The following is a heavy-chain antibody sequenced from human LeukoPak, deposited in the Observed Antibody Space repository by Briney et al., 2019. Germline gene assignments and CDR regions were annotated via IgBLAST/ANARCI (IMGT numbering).Heavy chain of an antibody. J-gene: IGHJ4*02. Sequence: GRSLRLSCAASGFTFSSYAMHWVRQAPGKGLEWVAVISYDGRNKYYADSVKGRFTISRDNSKNTLYLQMNSLRAEDTAVYYCARGELYGDYGGYWGQGTLVTVSS. CDR2: ISYDGRNK. CDR1: GFTFSSYA. V-gene: IGHV3-30*04. CDR3: ARGELYGDYGGY. D-gene: IGHD4-17*01.